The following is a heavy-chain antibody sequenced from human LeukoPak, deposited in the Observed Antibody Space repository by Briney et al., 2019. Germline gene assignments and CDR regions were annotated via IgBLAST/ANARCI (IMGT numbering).Heavy chain of an antibody. J-gene: IGHJ4*02. CDR1: GFTFTNAW. CDR2: IKTKSEGGTI. Sequence: PGGSLRLSFAASGFTFTNAWMHWFRQPPGKGRGWAGRIKTKSEGGTIDYAAPVRGRFTISRDDSENTLYLQMNSLKTEDTALYYCSTDQGGDILTGCWGQGTLVTVSS. V-gene: IGHV3-15*07. D-gene: IGHD3-9*01. CDR3: STDQGGDILTGC.